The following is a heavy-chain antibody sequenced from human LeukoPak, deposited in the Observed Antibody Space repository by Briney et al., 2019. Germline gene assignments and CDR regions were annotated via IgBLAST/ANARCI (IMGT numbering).Heavy chain of an antibody. V-gene: IGHV4-59*01. J-gene: IGHJ3*02. CDR2: IYYSGST. Sequence: PSETLSLTCTVSGGSISGYYWSWIRQSPGKGLEWIWYIYYSGSTNYNSSLKSRVTISVDTSKNQFSLKLRSVTAADTAVYYCARATYYYDSSGDYIDALDIWGQGTMVTVSS. D-gene: IGHD3-22*01. CDR1: GGSISGYY. CDR3: ARATYYYDSSGDYIDALDI.